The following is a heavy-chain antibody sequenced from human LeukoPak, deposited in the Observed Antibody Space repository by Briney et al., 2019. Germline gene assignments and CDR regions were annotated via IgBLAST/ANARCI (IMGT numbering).Heavy chain of an antibody. CDR1: GFTFDDYA. Sequence: GGSLRLSCTASGFTFDDYAMHWVRQVPGKGLEGVSGISWNSGRTDYADSVKGRFTISRDNAKNSLYLQMNSVRAEDMALYYCAKDMGYSSTGAFDIWGQGTMVSVSS. V-gene: IGHV3-9*03. J-gene: IGHJ3*02. CDR2: ISWNSGRT. D-gene: IGHD6-19*01. CDR3: AKDMGYSSTGAFDI.